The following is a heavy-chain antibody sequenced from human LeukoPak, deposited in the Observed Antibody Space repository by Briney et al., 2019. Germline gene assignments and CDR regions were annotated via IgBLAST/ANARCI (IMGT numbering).Heavy chain of an antibody. Sequence: GGSLRLSCAASGFTFSSYAMSWVRQAPGKGLEWVSAISGSGGSTYYADSVKGRFTISRGNSKNTLYLQMNSLRAEDTAVYYCAKELGYCSSTSCSSFDYWGQGTLVTVSS. CDR3: AKELGYCSSTSCSSFDY. V-gene: IGHV3-23*01. CDR1: GFTFSSYA. D-gene: IGHD2-2*01. CDR2: ISGSGGST. J-gene: IGHJ4*02.